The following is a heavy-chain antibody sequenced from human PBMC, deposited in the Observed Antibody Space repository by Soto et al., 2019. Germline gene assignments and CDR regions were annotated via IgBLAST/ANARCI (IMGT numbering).Heavy chain of an antibody. CDR1: GGTFNSYT. J-gene: IGHJ4*02. CDR2: VNPIVGMS. V-gene: IGHV1-69*02. D-gene: IGHD3-10*01. CDR3: ATSYGSGSTHFDS. Sequence: QVQLVQSGAEVKKPGSSVKVSCTASGGTFNSYTLNWVRQAPGQRLEWVGRVNPIVGMSDSASKFQGRVTRTAGRSTSKAYMDRTGLKAEDTAVYYCATSYGSGSTHFDSWGQGTLVTVSS.